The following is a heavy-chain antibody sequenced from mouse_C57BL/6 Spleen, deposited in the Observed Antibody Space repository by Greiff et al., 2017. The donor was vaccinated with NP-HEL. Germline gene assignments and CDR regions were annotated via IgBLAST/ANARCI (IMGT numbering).Heavy chain of an antibody. V-gene: IGHV10-1*01. CDR2: IRSKSNNYAT. Sequence: EVQLVESGGGLVQPKGSLKLSCAASGFSFNTYAMNWVRQAPGKGLEWVARIRSKSNNYATYYADSVKDRFTISRDDSESMLYLQMNNLKTEDTAMYYCVRHHSNGWYFDVWGTGTTVTVSS. J-gene: IGHJ1*03. CDR1: GFSFNTYA. CDR3: VRHHSNGWYFDV. D-gene: IGHD2-5*01.